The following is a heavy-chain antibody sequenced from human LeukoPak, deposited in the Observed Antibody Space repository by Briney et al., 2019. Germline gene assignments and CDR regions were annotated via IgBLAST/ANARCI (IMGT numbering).Heavy chain of an antibody. CDR1: GFNFRTYS. CDR3: ARGELIGTVFDF. CDR2: ISGSSSTL. D-gene: IGHD1-7*01. V-gene: IGHV3-48*04. J-gene: IGHJ4*02. Sequence: SGGSPRLSCAASGFNFRTYSMKWIRQAPGKGLEWISYISGSSSTLYYADSVKGRFTISRDNANNSLFLQMNGPRAEGSAIYYCARGELIGTVFDFWGQGALVTVSS.